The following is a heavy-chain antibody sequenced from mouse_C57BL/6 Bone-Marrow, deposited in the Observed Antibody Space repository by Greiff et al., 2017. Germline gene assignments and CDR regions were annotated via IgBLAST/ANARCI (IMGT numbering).Heavy chain of an antibody. CDR1: GYTFASYG. CDR3: ARDDGYPDY. V-gene: IGHV1-81*01. D-gene: IGHD2-3*01. J-gene: IGHJ2*01. Sequence: VKLQESGAELARPGASVKLSCKASGYTFASYGISWVKQRTGQGLEWIGEIYPRSGNTYYNEKFKGKATLTADKSSSTAYMELRSLTSEDSAVYFCARDDGYPDYWGQGTTLTVSS. CDR2: IYPRSGNT.